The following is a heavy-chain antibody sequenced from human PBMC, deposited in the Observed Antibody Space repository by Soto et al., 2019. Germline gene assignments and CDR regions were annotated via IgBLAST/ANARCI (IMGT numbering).Heavy chain of an antibody. CDR1: GGTFSSYA. J-gene: IGHJ4*02. V-gene: IGHV1-69*06. D-gene: IGHD3-22*01. CDR3: ARATHPYYYDSSGYYYAPGY. CDR2: IIPIFGTA. Sequence: GASVKVSCKASGGTFSSYAISWVRQAPGQGLEWMGGIIPIFGTANYAQKFQGRVTITADKSTSTAYMELSSLRSEDTAVYYCARATHPYYYDSSGYYYAPGYWGQGTLVTVSS.